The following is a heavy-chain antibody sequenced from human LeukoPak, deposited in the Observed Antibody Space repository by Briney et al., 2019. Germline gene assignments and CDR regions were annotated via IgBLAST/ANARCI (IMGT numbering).Heavy chain of an antibody. Sequence: SETLSLTCTVSGDSISPLYWGWIRQPPGKGLEFIGYIYYSGTTNYNPSLRSRVTLSVDTSKNQFSLKLSSVTAADTAVYYCARGGVAAKYYFDYWGPGTLVTVSS. CDR1: GDSISPLY. D-gene: IGHD3-10*01. J-gene: IGHJ4*02. CDR3: ARGGVAAKYYFDY. CDR2: IYYSGTT. V-gene: IGHV4-59*11.